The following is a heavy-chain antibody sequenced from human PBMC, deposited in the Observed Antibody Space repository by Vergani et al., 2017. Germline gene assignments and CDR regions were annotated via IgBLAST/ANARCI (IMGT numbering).Heavy chain of an antibody. D-gene: IGHD6-13*01. CDR1: GFTFSNAW. CDR3: AKDSKQLGVYYYYYMDV. CDR2: IKSKTDGGTT. V-gene: IGHV3-15*01. Sequence: EVQLVESGGGLVKPGGSLRLSCAASGFTFSNAWMSWVRQAPGKGLEWVGRIKSKTDGGTTDYAAPVKGRFTISRDDSKNTLYLQMNSLRAEDTAVYYCAKDSKQLGVYYYYYMDVWGKGTTVTVSS. J-gene: IGHJ6*03.